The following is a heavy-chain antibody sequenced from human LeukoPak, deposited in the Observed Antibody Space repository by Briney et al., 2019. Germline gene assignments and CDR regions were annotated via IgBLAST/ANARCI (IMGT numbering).Heavy chain of an antibody. CDR1: GDTFTDYY. J-gene: IGHJ4*02. D-gene: IGHD3-10*01. CDR3: ATASGRFSPIDY. CDR2: INPNSGAT. Sequence: GASVKVSCKASGDTFTDYYIHWVRQAPGQGLEWMGWINPNSGATNYAQKFQGRVTMTRGTSISTAYTELSTLRSDDTAVYYCATASGRFSPIDYWGQGALVTVSS. V-gene: IGHV1-2*02.